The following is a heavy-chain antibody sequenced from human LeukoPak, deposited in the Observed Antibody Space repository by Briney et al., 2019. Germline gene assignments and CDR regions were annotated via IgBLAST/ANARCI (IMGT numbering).Heavy chain of an antibody. CDR2: IYYSGST. V-gene: IGHV4-59*01. Sequence: PSETLALTCTVPGGSISSYYWSWIRQPPGKGLEWIGYIYYSGSTNYNPSLKSRVTISVDTSKNQFSLKLSSVTAADTAVYYCARGRGSGSYSPFFDYWGQGTLVTVSS. CDR1: GGSISSYY. J-gene: IGHJ4*02. CDR3: ARGRGSGSYSPFFDY. D-gene: IGHD3-10*01.